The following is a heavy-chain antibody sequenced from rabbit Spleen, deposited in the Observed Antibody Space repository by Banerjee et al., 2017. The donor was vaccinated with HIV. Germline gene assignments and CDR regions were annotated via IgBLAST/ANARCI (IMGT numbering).Heavy chain of an antibody. D-gene: IGHD7-1*01. CDR2: IDPIFGST. J-gene: IGHJ4*01. CDR1: GFDFSNYG. Sequence: QEQLVESGGGLVQPGGSLKLSCKASGFDFSNYGVSWVRQAPGKGLEWIGYIDPIFGSTYYASWVNGQFTISSHNAQNTLYLQLNSLTAADTATYFCARDRGTGNGGGGYEFSLWGPGTLVTVS. V-gene: IGHV1S47*01. CDR3: ARDRGTGNGGGGYEFSL.